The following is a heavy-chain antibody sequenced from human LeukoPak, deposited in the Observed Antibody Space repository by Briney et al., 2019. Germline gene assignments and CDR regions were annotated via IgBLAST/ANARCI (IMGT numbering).Heavy chain of an antibody. D-gene: IGHD2-15*01. CDR3: ARSGGRDAFDI. CDR2: ISGSGTTT. CDR1: GFRFSSYG. J-gene: IGHJ3*02. V-gene: IGHV3-23*01. Sequence: GGSLRLSCAASGFRFSSYGMSWVRQAPGKGLEWVSAISGSGTTTFSADSVKGRFTISRDTSKNALYLQMNSLRAEDTAVYYCARSGGRDAFDIWGQGTMVTVSS.